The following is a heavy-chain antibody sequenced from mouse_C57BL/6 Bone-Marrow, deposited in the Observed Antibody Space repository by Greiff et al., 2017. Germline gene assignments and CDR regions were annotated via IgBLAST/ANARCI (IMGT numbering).Heavy chain of an antibody. CDR1: GYSFTGYY. Sequence: VQLQQSGPELVKPGASVKISCKASGYSFTGYYMNWVKQSPEKSLEWIGEINPSTGGTTYNQKFKAKATLTVDKSSSTAYMQLKSLTSEYSAVYYCARGGSSYDPYWYFDVWGTGTTVTVSS. V-gene: IGHV1-42*01. J-gene: IGHJ1*03. CDR3: ARGGSSYDPYWYFDV. D-gene: IGHD1-1*01. CDR2: INPSTGGT.